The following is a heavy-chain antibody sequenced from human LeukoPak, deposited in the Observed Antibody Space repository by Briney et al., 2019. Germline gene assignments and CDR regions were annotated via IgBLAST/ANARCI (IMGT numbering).Heavy chain of an antibody. CDR3: AREGSSGWANDAFDI. CDR1: GGSISSYY. V-gene: IGHV4-59*01. Sequence: SGTLSLTCTVSGGSISSYYWSWIRQPPGKGLEWIGYIYYSGSTNYNPSLKSRVTISVDTSKNQFSLKLSSVTAADTAVYYCAREGSSGWANDAFDIWGQGTMVIVSS. CDR2: IYYSGST. D-gene: IGHD6-19*01. J-gene: IGHJ3*02.